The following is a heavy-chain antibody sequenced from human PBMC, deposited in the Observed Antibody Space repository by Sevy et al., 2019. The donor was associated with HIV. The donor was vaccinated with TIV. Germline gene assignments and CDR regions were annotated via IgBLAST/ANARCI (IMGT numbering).Heavy chain of an antibody. Sequence: GGSLRLSCAASGFSFSSYAMNWVRQAPGKGLEWVSVITGSGGSINYADSVKGRFTISRDNSKNTLYLQMNSLRVEDTAVYYCAKSTVGSSYVFVTWGQGTLVTVSS. V-gene: IGHV3-23*01. CDR1: GFSFSSYA. D-gene: IGHD6-6*01. CDR2: ITGSGGSI. J-gene: IGHJ4*02. CDR3: AKSTVGSSYVFVT.